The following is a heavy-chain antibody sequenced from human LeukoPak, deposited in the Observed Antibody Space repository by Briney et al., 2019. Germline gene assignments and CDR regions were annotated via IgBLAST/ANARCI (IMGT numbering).Heavy chain of an antibody. V-gene: IGHV3-30*02. CDR1: GFTFSSYG. CDR3: AKDSIGTSGTGHFDY. D-gene: IGHD6-13*01. J-gene: IGHJ4*02. CDR2: IWNDGSHK. Sequence: GGSLRLSCAASGFTFSSYGMHWVRQAPGRGLEWVAVIWNDGSHKYYADSVKGRFTISRDNSKNTLYLQINSLRAEDTAVYYCAKDSIGTSGTGHFDYWGQGTLVTV.